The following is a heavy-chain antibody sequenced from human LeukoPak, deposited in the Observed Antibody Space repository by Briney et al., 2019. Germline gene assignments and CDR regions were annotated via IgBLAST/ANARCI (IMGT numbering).Heavy chain of an antibody. CDR2: ISGSGGST. D-gene: IGHD1-26*01. V-gene: IGHV3-23*01. Sequence: GGSLRLSCAASGFTFSSYAMSWVRQAPGKGLEWVSAISGSGGSTYYADSVKGRFTISRDNSKNTLYLQMNSLRAEDTAVYCCAKDRSGSYYGRLIIYYYGMDVWGQGTTVTVSS. CDR1: GFTFSSYA. J-gene: IGHJ6*02. CDR3: AKDRSGSYYGRLIIYYYGMDV.